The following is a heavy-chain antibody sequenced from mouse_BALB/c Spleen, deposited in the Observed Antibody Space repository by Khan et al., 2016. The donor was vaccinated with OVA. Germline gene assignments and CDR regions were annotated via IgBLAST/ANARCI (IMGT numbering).Heavy chain of an antibody. J-gene: IGHJ2*01. CDR2: IRYSGST. D-gene: IGHD1-2*01. V-gene: IGHV3-2*02. CDR3: ARTARIKY. CDR1: GYSITSGYG. Sequence: VQLQQSGPGLVKPSQSLSLTCTVTGYSITSGYGWNWIRQFPGNKLEWMGYIRYSGSTNYNPSLKSRISITRATSKNQFFLQLNSVTTEDTATYSCARTARIKYWGQGTTLTVSS.